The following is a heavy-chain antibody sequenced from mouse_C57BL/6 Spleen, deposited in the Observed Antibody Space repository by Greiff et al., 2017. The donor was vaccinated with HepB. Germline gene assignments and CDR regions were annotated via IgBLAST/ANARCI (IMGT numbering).Heavy chain of an antibody. J-gene: IGHJ2*01. CDR3: ARGDYGSPY. CDR1: GYSFTSYY. Sequence: VQLQESGPELVKPGASVKISCKASGYSFTSYYIHWVKQRPGQGLEWIGWIYPGSGNTKYNEKFKGKATLTADTSSSTAYMQLSSLTSEDSAVYYCARGDYGSPYWGQGTTLTVSS. CDR2: IYPGSGNT. D-gene: IGHD1-1*01. V-gene: IGHV1-66*01.